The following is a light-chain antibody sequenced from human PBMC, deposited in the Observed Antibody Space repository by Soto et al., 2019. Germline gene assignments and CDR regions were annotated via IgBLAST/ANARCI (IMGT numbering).Light chain of an antibody. CDR2: DVS. J-gene: IGLJ3*02. Sequence: QSALTQPASVSGSPGRSITMSCTGTSSDVGGYNYVSWYQQHPGKAPKLMIYDVSNRPSGVSNRFSGSKSGNTASLTISGLQAEDEADYYCSSYTSSSTLFGGGTKVTVL. V-gene: IGLV2-14*01. CDR1: SSDVGGYNY. CDR3: SSYTSSSTL.